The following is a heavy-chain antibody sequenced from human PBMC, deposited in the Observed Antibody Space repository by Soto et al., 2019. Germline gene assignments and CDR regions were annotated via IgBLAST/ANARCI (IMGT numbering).Heavy chain of an antibody. J-gene: IGHJ4*02. CDR2: IWYDGSNK. V-gene: IGHV3-33*01. Sequence: GGSLRLSCAASGFTFCSYGMHWVRQAPGKGLEWVAVIWYDGSNKYYADSVKGRFTISRDNSKNTLYLQMNSLRAEDTAVYYCARETYYYDSSGYIDYWGQGTLVTVSS. CDR1: GFTFCSYG. CDR3: ARETYYYDSSGYIDY. D-gene: IGHD3-22*01.